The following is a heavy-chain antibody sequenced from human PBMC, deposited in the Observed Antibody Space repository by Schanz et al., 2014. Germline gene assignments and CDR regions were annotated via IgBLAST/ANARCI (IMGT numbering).Heavy chain of an antibody. J-gene: IGHJ3*01. CDR3: TRSTLWSYDV. CDR1: GGSISSGVW. Sequence: QVQLQESGPGLVKPSGTLSLTCVVSGGSISSGVWWTWARQSPGKGLEWIGEIFHSGTTNYNPSLESRVTISVDKPKNQFSLILSSMTAADTAVYYCTRSTLWSYDVWGRGTMVIVSS. D-gene: IGHD2-21*01. V-gene: IGHV4-4*02. CDR2: IFHSGTT.